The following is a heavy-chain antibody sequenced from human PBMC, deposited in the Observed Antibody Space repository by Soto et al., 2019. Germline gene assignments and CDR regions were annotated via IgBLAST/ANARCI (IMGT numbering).Heavy chain of an antibody. CDR2: IYYSGST. CDR3: ATGGNGLFDY. V-gene: IGHV4-59*01. Sequence: PSETLSLTCTVSGGSISSYYWSWIRQPPGKGLEWIGYIYYSGSTNYNPSLKIRVTISVDTSKNQFSLKLSSLTAADTAVYYCATGGNGLFDYWGQGTLVTVSS. D-gene: IGHD2-15*01. CDR1: GGSISSYY. J-gene: IGHJ4*02.